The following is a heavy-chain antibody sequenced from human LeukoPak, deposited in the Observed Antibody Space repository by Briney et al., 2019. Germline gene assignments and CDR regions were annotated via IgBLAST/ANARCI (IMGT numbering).Heavy chain of an antibody. D-gene: IGHD2-2*01. CDR3: ARGVTSSHNWFDP. V-gene: IGHV4-59*01. Sequence: SETLSHSCAVSGGCISSYNCGWLGQRPRNGMEWIGYIYYSGSTDYNPSLKSRVTISVDTSMNQFSLKLSSVTAADTAVHYCARGVTSSHNWFDPWGQGTLVTVSS. CDR2: IYYSGST. CDR1: GGCISSYN. J-gene: IGHJ5*02.